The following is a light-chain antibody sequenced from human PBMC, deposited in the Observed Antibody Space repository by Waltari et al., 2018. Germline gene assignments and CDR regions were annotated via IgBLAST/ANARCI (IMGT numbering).Light chain of an antibody. CDR3: QAGSTWPPALT. V-gene: IGKV3-15*01. Sequence: ETIMTQSPATLSVSPGESATLSCRASKNIGNNLAWYQQTPGQAPRLLIYVASSRGTGIPGRFCGAGSGTDFALTISSLEAEDSAVYYCQAGSTWPPALTFGGGSKVEIK. J-gene: IGKJ4*01. CDR2: VAS. CDR1: KNIGNN.